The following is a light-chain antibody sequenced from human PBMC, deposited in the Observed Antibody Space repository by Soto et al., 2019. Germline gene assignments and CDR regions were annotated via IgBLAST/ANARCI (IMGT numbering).Light chain of an antibody. CDR2: DVS. J-gene: IGLJ1*01. Sequence: QSALTQPASVSGSPGQSITISCTGTSSGVGGYNYVSWYQQHPGKAPKLMIYDVSNRPSGVSNRFSGSNSGNTASLTISGLQAEDEADYYCSSYTSSLYGFGTGTKVTVL. CDR1: SSGVGGYNY. CDR3: SSYTSSLYG. V-gene: IGLV2-14*01.